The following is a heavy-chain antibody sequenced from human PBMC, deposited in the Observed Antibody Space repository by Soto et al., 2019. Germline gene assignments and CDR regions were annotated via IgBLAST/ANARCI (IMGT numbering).Heavy chain of an antibody. CDR1: GYTFTSYG. D-gene: IGHD2-2*01. CDR3: ARGWGSGMRDIVVVPAAPYNWFDP. J-gene: IGHJ5*02. CDR2: ISAYNGNT. Sequence: QVQLVQSGAEVKKPGASVKVSCKASGYTFTSYGISWVRQAPGQGLEWMGWISAYNGNTNSAQKRQGRVTMATDTFTSAAYMELRSLRSDDTAVYYCARGWGSGMRDIVVVPAAPYNWFDPCGQGTLVTVSS. V-gene: IGHV1-18*01.